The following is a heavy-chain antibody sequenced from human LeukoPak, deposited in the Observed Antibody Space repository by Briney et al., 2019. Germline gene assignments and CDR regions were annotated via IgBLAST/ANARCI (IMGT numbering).Heavy chain of an antibody. CDR2: ITTDIAYM. J-gene: IGHJ4*02. D-gene: IGHD6-19*01. CDR1: GFTLSIYS. CDR3: ARDSSGWSRNY. Sequence: KPGGSLRLSCAASGFTLSIYSMSWVRQAPGKGLEWVSTITTDIAYMYYADSVKGRFSISRDNSKNSLYLQMNSLRAEDTAVYYCARDSSGWSRNYWGQGTLVTVSS. V-gene: IGHV3-21*01.